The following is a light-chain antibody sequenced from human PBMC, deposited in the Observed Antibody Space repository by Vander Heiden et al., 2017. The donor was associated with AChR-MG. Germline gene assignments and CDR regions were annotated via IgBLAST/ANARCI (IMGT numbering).Light chain of an antibody. Sequence: IVLTQSPGTLSLSPGERGTLSCRASRSVAANDLAWYQQKPGQAPRLLISGASSRPTGIPDRFSGTGSGTDFTLTIGSLEPEDCAVYYCQQDATSPWTFGQGTKVEI. CDR1: RSVAAND. CDR2: GAS. CDR3: QQDATSPWT. J-gene: IGKJ1*01. V-gene: IGKV3-20*01.